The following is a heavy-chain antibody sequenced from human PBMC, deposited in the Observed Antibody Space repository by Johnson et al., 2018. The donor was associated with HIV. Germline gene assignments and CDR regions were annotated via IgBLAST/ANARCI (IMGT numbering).Heavy chain of an antibody. D-gene: IGHD6-13*01. CDR1: GFTFSSYA. CDR2: ISYDGSNK. V-gene: IGHV3-30-3*01. CDR3: AKDWGIAAAGTDAFDI. J-gene: IGHJ3*02. Sequence: QVQLVESGGGVVQPGRSLRLSCAASGFTFSSYAVHWVRQAPGKGLEWVAVISYDGSNKYYADSLKGRFTISRNNSKNTLYLQMDSLRAEDTAVYYCAKDWGIAAAGTDAFDIWGQGTMVTVSS.